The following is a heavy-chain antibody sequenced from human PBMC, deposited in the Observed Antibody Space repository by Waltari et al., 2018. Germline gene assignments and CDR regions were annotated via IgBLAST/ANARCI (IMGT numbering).Heavy chain of an antibody. J-gene: IGHJ6*02. CDR1: GYTFTGYY. CDR2: INPNSGGT. CDR3: XXXXXATETADGKYGMDV. Sequence: QVQLVQSGAEVKKPGASVKVSCKASGYTFTGYYMHWVRQAPGKGLEWMGWINPNSGGTNHAKKTKDCVTMXXXXXXXXXXXXXXXXXXXXXXXXXXXXXXXATETADGKYGMDVWGQGTTVTVSS. V-gene: IGHV1-2*04.